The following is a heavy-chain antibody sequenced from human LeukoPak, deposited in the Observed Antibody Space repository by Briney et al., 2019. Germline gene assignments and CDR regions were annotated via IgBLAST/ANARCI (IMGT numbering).Heavy chain of an antibody. CDR3: VGWYFDH. V-gene: IGHV3-23*01. D-gene: IGHD2-15*01. Sequence: GGSLSLSRAASGFTFSSYAMSWVRQAPGKGLEWISTITAGGGSTYYADSVKGRFTISGDSSKNTLYLQMNSLRAEDTAIYYCVGWYFDHWGQGTLVTVSS. CDR2: ITAGGGST. J-gene: IGHJ4*02. CDR1: GFTFSSYA.